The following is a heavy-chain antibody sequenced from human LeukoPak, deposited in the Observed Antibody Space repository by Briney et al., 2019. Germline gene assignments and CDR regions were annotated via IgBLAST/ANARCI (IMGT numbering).Heavy chain of an antibody. Sequence: ASVKVSCKASGYTFTGYYLHWVRQAPGQGLEWMGRITPNSGVTNYAQKFQGRVTMTRDTSISTAYMELSRLRSDDTAMYYCARLSGAPVRHPIYHFDYWGQGTLVTVSS. CDR3: ARLSGAPVRHPIYHFDY. J-gene: IGHJ4*02. D-gene: IGHD2-2*02. CDR1: GYTFTGYY. V-gene: IGHV1-2*06. CDR2: ITPNSGVT.